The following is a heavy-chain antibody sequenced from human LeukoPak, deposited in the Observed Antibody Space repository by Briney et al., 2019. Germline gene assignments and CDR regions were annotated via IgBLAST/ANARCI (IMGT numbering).Heavy chain of an antibody. J-gene: IGHJ4*02. CDR2: ISSSGSTI. D-gene: IGHD3-9*01. Sequence: GSLRLSCAASGFTFSNAWMSWVRQAPGKGLEWVSYISSSGSTIYYADSVKGRFTISRDNAKNSLYLQMNSLRAEDTAVYYCARGSGITILFDYWGQGTLVTVSS. CDR1: GFTFSNAW. CDR3: ARGSGITILFDY. V-gene: IGHV3-11*01.